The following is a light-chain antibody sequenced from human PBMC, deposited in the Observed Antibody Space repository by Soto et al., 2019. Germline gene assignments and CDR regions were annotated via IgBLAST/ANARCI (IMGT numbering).Light chain of an antibody. CDR2: GAS. Sequence: EDVLTQIPSTLFLSPGARAALSCKASQSVHNFLASYQQRPAQAPRLLIYGASNRAAGIPDRFSGSGSGTEYSPPINSLEPHDFSVYYRQQRSNWPTITFGPGTRLNIK. CDR1: QSVHNF. V-gene: IGKV3-11*01. CDR3: QQRSNWPTIT. J-gene: IGKJ5*01.